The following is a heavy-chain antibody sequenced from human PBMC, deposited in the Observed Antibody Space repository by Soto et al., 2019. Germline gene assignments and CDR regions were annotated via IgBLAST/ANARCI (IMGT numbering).Heavy chain of an antibody. CDR1: GFTFSAYE. Sequence: LGGSLRLSCAASGFTFSAYEMHWVRQAPGQGLEWVSYISKSGGTTYYADSVKGRFTISRDDAKNSVYLQMSSLRPEDMAVYKCVREGHYYFDYWGQGALVTVSS. CDR2: ISKSGGTT. V-gene: IGHV3-48*03. J-gene: IGHJ4*02. CDR3: VREGHYYFDY.